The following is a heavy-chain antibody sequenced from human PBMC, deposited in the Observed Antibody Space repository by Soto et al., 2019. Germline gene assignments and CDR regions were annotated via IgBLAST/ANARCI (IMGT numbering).Heavy chain of an antibody. J-gene: IGHJ4*02. D-gene: IGHD6-6*01. CDR1: GFTFSSYW. CDR3: ARIGYSSSCFDY. Sequence: EVQLVESGGGLVQPGGSLRLSCAASGFTFSSYWMSWVRQAPGKGLEWVANIKQDGSQKYYVDSVKGRFTISRDNAKNSVYLHMNSLRAEDTAVYYCARIGYSSSCFDYWGQGTLVTVSS. CDR2: IKQDGSQK. V-gene: IGHV3-7*01.